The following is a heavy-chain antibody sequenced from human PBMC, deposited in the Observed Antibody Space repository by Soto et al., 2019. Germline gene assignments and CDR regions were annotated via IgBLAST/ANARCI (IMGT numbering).Heavy chain of an antibody. CDR1: GGSISSRCFY. J-gene: IGHJ4*02. V-gene: IGHV4-39*01. D-gene: IGHD3-9*01. CDR2: IYYSGST. CDR3: ARGYDILTGYYYFDY. Sequence: PSETLSLTCTVSGGSISSRCFYWGWIRQPPGMGLEWIGSIYYSGSTDYDPSLKSRVTIAVDTSKNQFSLKLSSVTAADTAVYYCARGYDILTGYYYFDYWGQGTLVTVSS.